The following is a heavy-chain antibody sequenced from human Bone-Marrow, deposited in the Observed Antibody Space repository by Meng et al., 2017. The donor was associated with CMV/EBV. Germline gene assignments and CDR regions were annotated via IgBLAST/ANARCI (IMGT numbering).Heavy chain of an antibody. CDR3: ARLSGQPWVVPAARYYYYGMDV. D-gene: IGHD2-2*01. V-gene: IGHV3-21*01. CDR2: ISSSSSYI. CDR1: GFTFSSYA. J-gene: IGHJ6*01. Sequence: GESLKISCAASGFTFSSYAMSWVRQAPGKGLEWVSSISSSSSYIYYADSVKGRFTISRDNAKNSLYLQMNSLRAEDTAVYYCARLSGQPWVVPAARYYYYGMDVWGQGPTVTGYS.